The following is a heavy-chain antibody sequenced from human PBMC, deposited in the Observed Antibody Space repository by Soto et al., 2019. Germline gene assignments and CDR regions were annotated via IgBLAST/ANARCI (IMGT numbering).Heavy chain of an antibody. V-gene: IGHV1-69*06. CDR2: IIPIFGTA. D-gene: IGHD3-22*01. CDR3: ASNKYDSSAYYYWYLGL. Sequence: GASVKVSFKASEDTFRNYAISWVRQAPLQVLEWMGGIIPIFGTANYAQKFQGRVTITADTSANTVYLELSSLRSEDTAVYYCASNKYDSSAYYYWYLGLWGRGTLVTVSS. CDR1: EDTFRNYA. J-gene: IGHJ2*01.